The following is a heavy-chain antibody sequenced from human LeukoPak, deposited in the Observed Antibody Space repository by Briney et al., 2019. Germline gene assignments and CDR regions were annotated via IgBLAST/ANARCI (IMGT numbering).Heavy chain of an antibody. V-gene: IGHV1-69*05. CDR1: GGTFSSYA. D-gene: IGHD6-13*01. CDR3: ARTSGGSWYPHHYDY. J-gene: IGHJ4*02. CDR2: IIPIFGTA. Sequence: ASVKVSFKASGGTFSSYAISWVRQAPGQGLEWMGGIIPIFGTANYAQKFQGRVTITTDESTSTAYMELSSLRSEDTAVYYCARTSGGSWYPHHYDYWGQGTLVTVSS.